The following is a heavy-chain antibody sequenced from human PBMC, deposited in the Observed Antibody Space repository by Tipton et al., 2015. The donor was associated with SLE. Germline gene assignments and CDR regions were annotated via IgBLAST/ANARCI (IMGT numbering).Heavy chain of an antibody. CDR2: IYYSGST. V-gene: IGHV4-59*08. Sequence: TLSLTCTVSGGSISSYYWSWIRQPPGKGLEWIGYIYYSGSTNYNPSLKSRVTISVDTSKNQFSLKLSSVTAADTAVYYCARIKTYYYDTSGYLGAFDIWGQGTMVTVSS. D-gene: IGHD3-22*01. CDR1: GGSISSYY. J-gene: IGHJ3*02. CDR3: ARIKTYYYDTSGYLGAFDI.